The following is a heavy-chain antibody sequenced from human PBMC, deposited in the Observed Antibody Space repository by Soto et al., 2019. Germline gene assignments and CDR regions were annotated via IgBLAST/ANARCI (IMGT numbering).Heavy chain of an antibody. CDR2: IIPLFGTT. CDR1: GDTFKNCV. J-gene: IGHJ6*02. D-gene: IGHD3-10*01. CDR3: AAELGFGKLSVV. V-gene: IGHV1-69*01. Sequence: QVQVVQSGVEVRRPGSSVKVSCKASGDTFKNCVISWVRQAPGQGLEWMGGIIPLFGTTVFARRFQGRLTITTDESTTTAYMELSRLRSEDTATYYCAAELGFGKLSVVWGQGTTVIVSS.